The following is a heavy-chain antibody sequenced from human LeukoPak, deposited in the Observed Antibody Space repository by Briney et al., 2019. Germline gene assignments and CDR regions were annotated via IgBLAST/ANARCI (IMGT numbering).Heavy chain of an antibody. Sequence: SETLSLTCTVSGGSISTYYWSWIRQPPGKGLEWIGYISYSGNTNYNPSLKSRVTMSVDTSKNQFSLKLSSVTAADTAVYYCARRRDYVWGSYRYAFDIWGQGTMVTVS. CDR2: ISYSGNT. J-gene: IGHJ3*02. CDR3: ARRRDYVWGSYRYAFDI. V-gene: IGHV4-59*01. CDR1: GGSISTYY. D-gene: IGHD3-16*02.